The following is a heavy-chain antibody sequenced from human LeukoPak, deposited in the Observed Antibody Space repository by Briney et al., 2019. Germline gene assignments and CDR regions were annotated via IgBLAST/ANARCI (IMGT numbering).Heavy chain of an antibody. CDR2: ISSSGDTT. CDR3: AKGPPSSSAQYFQH. D-gene: IGHD6-6*01. V-gene: IGHV3-23*01. CDR1: GFSFSSYS. Sequence: GGSLRLSCTASGFSFSSYSMNWVRQAPGKGLEWVSYISSSGDTTSYADSVKGRFTISRDNSKNTLYLQMNSLRAEDTAVYYCAKGPPSSSAQYFQHWGQGTLVTVSS. J-gene: IGHJ1*01.